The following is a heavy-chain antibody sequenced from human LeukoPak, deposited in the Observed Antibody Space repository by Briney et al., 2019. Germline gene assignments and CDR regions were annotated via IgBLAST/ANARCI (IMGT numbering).Heavy chain of an antibody. CDR1: GSSVGSAGYH. D-gene: IGHD1-26*01. CDR2: IYYLSNT. J-gene: IGHJ4*02. CDR3: ARTQSQSGSYRYYFGY. V-gene: IGHV4-61*08. Sequence: PSETLSLTCTGSGSSVGSAGYHWSWTRHPPGGGREWMGYIYYLSNTNYTPSLKSRVTMSVDPSKNQFSLQLNSVTAADTAVYYCARTQSQSGSYRYYFGYWGQGTLVTVSS.